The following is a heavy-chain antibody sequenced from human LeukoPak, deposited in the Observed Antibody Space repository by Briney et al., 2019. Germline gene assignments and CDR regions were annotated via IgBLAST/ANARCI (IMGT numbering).Heavy chain of an antibody. CDR1: GFTFSSYA. D-gene: IGHD6-19*01. CDR3: AVFSSGWAFDY. J-gene: IGHJ4*02. V-gene: IGHV3-30-3*01. CDR2: ISYDGSNK. Sequence: QTGGSLRLSCAASGFTFSSYAMHWVRQAPGKGLEWVAVISYDGSNKYYADSVKGRFTISRDNSKNTLYLQMNSLRAEDTAVYYCAVFSSGWAFDYWGQGTLVTVSS.